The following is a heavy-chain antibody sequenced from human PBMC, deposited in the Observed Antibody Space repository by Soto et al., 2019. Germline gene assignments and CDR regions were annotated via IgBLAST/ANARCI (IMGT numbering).Heavy chain of an antibody. J-gene: IGHJ4*02. Sequence: PGGSLRLSCAASGFTLRDYWMHWVRQAPGKGLVWVSRINSDGSSTSYADSVKGRFTISRDSSKNTLYLQMNSLRAADTAVYYCAKTHGYPYYFDYWGQGTLVTVSS. CDR3: AKTHGYPYYFDY. CDR1: GFTLRDYW. CDR2: INSDGSST. V-gene: IGHV3-74*01. D-gene: IGHD5-12*01.